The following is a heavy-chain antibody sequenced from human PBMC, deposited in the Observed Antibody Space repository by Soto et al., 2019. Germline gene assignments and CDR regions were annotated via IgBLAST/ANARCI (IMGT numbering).Heavy chain of an antibody. CDR1: GFTFSSYV. CDR2: ISYDGSNK. J-gene: IGHJ4*02. D-gene: IGHD5-18*01. Sequence: QVRLVESGGGVVQPGRSLRLSCAASGFTFSSYVMHWVRQAPGKGMEWVAVISYDGSNKYYADSVKGRLTISRDNSKNTLYLPMNSLRAEDTAVYYCVRDTAMFIWGQGTLVTVSS. V-gene: IGHV3-30-3*01. CDR3: VRDTAMFI.